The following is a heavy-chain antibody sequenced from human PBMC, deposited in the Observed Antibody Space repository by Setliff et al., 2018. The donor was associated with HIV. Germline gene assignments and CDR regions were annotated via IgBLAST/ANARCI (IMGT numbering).Heavy chain of an antibody. CDR1: GFTFSAYG. D-gene: IGHD3-3*01. CDR2: IKSDGSMT. Sequence: PWGSLRLSCVASGFTFSAYGMRWVRQVPGMGPVWVSNIKSDGSMTRYADSVTGRFIISRDNTKNTLYLQMNSLRVGDTAVYYCARAQYYDFWSPPYYFDFWGPGTLVTVSS. V-gene: IGHV3-74*01. J-gene: IGHJ4*02. CDR3: ARAQYYDFWSPPYYFDF.